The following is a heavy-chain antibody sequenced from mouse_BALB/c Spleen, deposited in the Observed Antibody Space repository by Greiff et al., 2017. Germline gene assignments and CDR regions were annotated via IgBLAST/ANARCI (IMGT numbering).Heavy chain of an antibody. D-gene: IGHD1-1*01. CDR2: ISSGGST. V-gene: IGHV5-6-5*01. CDR3: ARGGGDYYGSSYDY. J-gene: IGHJ2*01. Sequence: DVMLVESGGGLVKPGGSLKLSCAASGFTFSSYAMSWVRQTPEKRLEWVASISSGGSTYYPDSVKGRFTISRDNARNILYLQMSSLRSEDTAMYYCARGGGDYYGSSYDYWGQGTTLTVSS. CDR1: GFTFSSYA.